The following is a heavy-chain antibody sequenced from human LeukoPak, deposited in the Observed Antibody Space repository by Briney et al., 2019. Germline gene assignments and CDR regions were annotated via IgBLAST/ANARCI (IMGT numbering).Heavy chain of an antibody. J-gene: IGHJ4*02. CDR1: GFTFSSYG. CDR2: ISYDESNK. Sequence: GGSLRLSCAASGFTFSSYGMHWVRQAPGKGLEWVAVISYDESNKYYADSVKGRFTISRDNSKNTLYLQMNSLRTEDTAVYYCARGGSYFDISGYYFYWGQGTLVTVSS. V-gene: IGHV3-30*03. D-gene: IGHD3-22*01. CDR3: ARGGSYFDISGYYFY.